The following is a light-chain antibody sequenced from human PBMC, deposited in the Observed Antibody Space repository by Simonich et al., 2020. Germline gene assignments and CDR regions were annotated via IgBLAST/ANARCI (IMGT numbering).Light chain of an antibody. CDR3: NSRDSSGNHLV. CDR1: SLRSYY. Sequence: SSELTQDPAVSVALGQTVRITCQGDSLRSYYASWYQQKPGQAPVLVIYGKNNRPSGNPDRFSGSSSGNTASLTITGDQAEDEADYYCNSRDSSGNHLVFGGGTKLTVL. V-gene: IGLV3-19*01. J-gene: IGLJ2*01. CDR2: GKN.